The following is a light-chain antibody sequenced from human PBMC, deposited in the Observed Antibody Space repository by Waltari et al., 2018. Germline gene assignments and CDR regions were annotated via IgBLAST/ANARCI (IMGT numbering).Light chain of an antibody. CDR2: DAS. CDR1: QGISSA. CDR3: QQLHSYPVT. J-gene: IGKJ5*01. Sequence: AIHLTQSPSSLSASVGDRITITCRASQGISSALAWYQQKPGESPKFRIYDASSLQSGVPSRFSGSAYGTDFTLTITSLHTEDFATYYCQQLHSYPVTFGQGTRLEIK. V-gene: IGKV1-13*02.